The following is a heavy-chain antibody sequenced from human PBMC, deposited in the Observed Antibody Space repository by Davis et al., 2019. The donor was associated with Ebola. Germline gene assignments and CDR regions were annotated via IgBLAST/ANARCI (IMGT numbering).Heavy chain of an antibody. J-gene: IGHJ5*01. V-gene: IGHV4-59*01. Sequence: MPSETLSLTCTVPGGSISSYYWSWIRQLPGKGLEWIGYIYYSGSTNYNPSLKSRVTISVDTSKNQFSLKLSSVTAADTAVYYCARDGYCSSTSCYNWFDPWGQGTTVTVSS. CDR1: GGSISSYY. CDR3: ARDGYCSSTSCYNWFDP. D-gene: IGHD2-2*03. CDR2: IYYSGST.